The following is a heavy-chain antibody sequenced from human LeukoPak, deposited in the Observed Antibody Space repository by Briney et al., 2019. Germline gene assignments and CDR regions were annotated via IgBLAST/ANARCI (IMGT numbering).Heavy chain of an antibody. Sequence: GRSLRLSCAASGFTFSSYGMHWVRQAPGKGLEWVAVIWYDGSNKYYADSVKGRFTISRDNSKNTLYLQMNSLRAEDTAMYYCARDVDTYYYYYGMDVWGQGTTVTVSS. J-gene: IGHJ6*02. CDR1: GFTFSSYG. CDR2: IWYDGSNK. CDR3: ARDVDTYYYYYGMDV. D-gene: IGHD5-18*01. V-gene: IGHV3-33*01.